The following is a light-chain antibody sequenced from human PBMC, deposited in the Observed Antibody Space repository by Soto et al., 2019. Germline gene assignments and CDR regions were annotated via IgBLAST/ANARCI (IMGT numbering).Light chain of an antibody. CDR1: QSVSMW. CDR3: QQYNSYSWT. CDR2: DAS. V-gene: IGKV1-5*01. J-gene: IGKJ1*01. Sequence: DIQMTQSPSTLPASVGDRVTITCRASQSVSMWLAWYQQKPGKAPKLLIYDASSLESGVPSRFSGSGSGTEFTLTISSLQPDDFATYYCQQYNSYSWTFGQGTKVEIK.